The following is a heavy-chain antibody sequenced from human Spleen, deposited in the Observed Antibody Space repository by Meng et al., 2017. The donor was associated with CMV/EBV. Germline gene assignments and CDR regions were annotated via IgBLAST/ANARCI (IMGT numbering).Heavy chain of an antibody. CDR2: IYTGGSA. D-gene: IGHD3-3*01. CDR3: ARHRYDLWSGPPGGMDV. Sequence: GESLKISFAASGFSVSSSYVSWVRQAPGKGLQWVSLIYTGGSAYYADSVRGRFTISRGTSESTLFLQMTGLRAEDTAIYYCARHRYDLWSGPPGGMDVWGQGTTVTVSS. V-gene: IGHV3-53*01. J-gene: IGHJ6*02. CDR1: GFSVSSSY.